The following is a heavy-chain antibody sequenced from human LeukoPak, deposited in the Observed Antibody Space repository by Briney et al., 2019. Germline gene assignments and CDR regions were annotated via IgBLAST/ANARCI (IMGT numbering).Heavy chain of an antibody. Sequence: GGSLRLSCAASGFTFSSYSMNWVRQAPGKGLEWVSSISSSSSYIYYADSVKGRFTISRDNAKNSLYLQMNSLRAEDTAVYYCARGTEKAAGTFDYWGQGTLVTVSS. D-gene: IGHD6-13*01. CDR1: GFTFSSYS. CDR3: ARGTEKAAGTFDY. CDR2: ISSSSSYI. V-gene: IGHV3-21*01. J-gene: IGHJ4*02.